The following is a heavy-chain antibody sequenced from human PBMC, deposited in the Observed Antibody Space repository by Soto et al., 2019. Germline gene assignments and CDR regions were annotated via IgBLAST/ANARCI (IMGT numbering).Heavy chain of an antibody. V-gene: IGHV4-34*01. Sequence: PSETLSLTCAVYGGSFSGYYWSWIRQPPGKGLEWIGEINHSGSTNYNPSLKSRVTISVDTSKNQFSLKLSSVTAADTAVYYCARGGGYCSSTSCSNPHYYYYGMDVWGQGTTVTVSS. J-gene: IGHJ6*02. D-gene: IGHD2-2*01. CDR1: GGSFSGYY. CDR2: INHSGST. CDR3: ARGGGYCSSTSCSNPHYYYYGMDV.